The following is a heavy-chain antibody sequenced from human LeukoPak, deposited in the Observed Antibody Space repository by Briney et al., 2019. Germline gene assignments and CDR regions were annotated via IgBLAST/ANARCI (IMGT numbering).Heavy chain of an antibody. CDR2: ISAYNGNT. V-gene: IGHV1-18*01. Sequence: ASVKVSCKASGYTFTSYGISWVRPAPGQGLEWMGWISAYNGNTNYAQKLQGRVTMTTDTSTSTAYMELRSLRSDDTAVYYCARDRGIAVAGNWFDPWGQGTLVTVSS. CDR1: GYTFTSYG. CDR3: ARDRGIAVAGNWFDP. J-gene: IGHJ5*02. D-gene: IGHD6-19*01.